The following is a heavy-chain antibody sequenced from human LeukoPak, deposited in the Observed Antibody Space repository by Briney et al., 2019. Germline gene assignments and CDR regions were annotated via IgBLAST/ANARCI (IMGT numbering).Heavy chain of an antibody. V-gene: IGHV4-61*02. CDR3: ARVAVVTAIDY. CDR2: IYTSGST. Sequence: SETLSLTCTVSGGSISSGSYYWSWTRQPAGKGLEWIGRIYTSGSTHYNPSLKSRVTISVDTSKNQFSLKLSSVTAADTAVYYCARVAVVTAIDYWGQGTLVTVSS. D-gene: IGHD2-21*02. J-gene: IGHJ4*02. CDR1: GGSISSGSYY.